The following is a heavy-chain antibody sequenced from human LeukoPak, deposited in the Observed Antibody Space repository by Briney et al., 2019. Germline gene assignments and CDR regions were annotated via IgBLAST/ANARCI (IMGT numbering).Heavy chain of an antibody. CDR1: GYTFTSYG. Sequence: ASVKVSCKASGYTFTSYGISWVRQAPGQGLEWMGWISAYNGNTNYAQKLQGRVTMTTDTSTSTAYMELSSLRSEDTAVYYCARGAYDCTNGVCSDYWGQGTLVTVSS. D-gene: IGHD2-8*01. J-gene: IGHJ4*02. CDR2: ISAYNGNT. V-gene: IGHV1-18*01. CDR3: ARGAYDCTNGVCSDY.